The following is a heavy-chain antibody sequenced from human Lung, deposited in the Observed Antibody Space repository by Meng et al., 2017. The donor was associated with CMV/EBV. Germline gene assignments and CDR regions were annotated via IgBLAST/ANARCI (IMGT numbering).Heavy chain of an antibody. J-gene: IGHJ6*02. D-gene: IGHD3-3*01. CDR1: GFRFSSYE. CDR2: ISGSGDTT. Sequence: SCAASGFRFSSYEINWVRQTPGKGLEWVSYISGSGDTTNYADSVKGRFTISRDNAKNSLYLQMNSLRTEDTAVYYCARESGPREGNYYYGLDVWGQGXTVTVSS. V-gene: IGHV3-48*03. CDR3: ARESGPREGNYYYGLDV.